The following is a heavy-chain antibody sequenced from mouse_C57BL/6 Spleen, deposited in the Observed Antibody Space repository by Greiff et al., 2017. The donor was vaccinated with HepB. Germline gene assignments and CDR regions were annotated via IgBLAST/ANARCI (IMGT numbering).Heavy chain of an antibody. J-gene: IGHJ1*03. D-gene: IGHD1-1*01. V-gene: IGHV5-17*01. CDR1: GFTFSDYG. Sequence: EVQVVESGGGLVKPGGSLKLSCAASGFTFSDYGMHWVRQAPEKGLEWVAYISSGSSTIYYADTVKGRFTISRDNAKNTLFLQMTSLRSEDTAMYYCARPSITTVVAAHWYFDVWGTGTTVTVSS. CDR2: ISSGSSTI. CDR3: ARPSITTVVAAHWYFDV.